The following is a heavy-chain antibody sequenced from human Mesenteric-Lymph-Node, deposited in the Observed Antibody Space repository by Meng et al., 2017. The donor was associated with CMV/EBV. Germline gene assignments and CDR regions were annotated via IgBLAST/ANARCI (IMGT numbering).Heavy chain of an antibody. D-gene: IGHD3-10*01. CDR1: GAPFSGYT. J-gene: IGHJ5*02. CDR3: ATDRVHYWFDP. V-gene: IGHV1-69*06. Sequence: SVKVSCKTSGAPFSGYTVSWVRQAPGQGVEWVGGIIPMVDAVKYALKLQGRVTITADKSTNRAYMEMSSLTSEDTAVYYCATDRVHYWFDPWGQGTLVTVSS. CDR2: IIPMVDAV.